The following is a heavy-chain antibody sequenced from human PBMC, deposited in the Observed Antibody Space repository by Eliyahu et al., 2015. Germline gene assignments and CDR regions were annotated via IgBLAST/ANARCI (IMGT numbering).Heavy chain of an antibody. D-gene: IGHD3-10*01. V-gene: IGHV3-49*05. CDR2: IRSKAYGGTA. CDR1: XFXXGDYA. J-gene: IGHJ4*02. Sequence: EVQLVESGXSLVKPGRSLRLSCTAXXFXXGDYAMSWFRQAPGKGLEWVGFIRSKAYGGTADYAASVKGRFTISRDDSKSIAYLQMNSLKTEDTAVYYCTRHYFYGSGLPGYWGQGTLVTVSS. CDR3: TRHYFYGSGLPGY.